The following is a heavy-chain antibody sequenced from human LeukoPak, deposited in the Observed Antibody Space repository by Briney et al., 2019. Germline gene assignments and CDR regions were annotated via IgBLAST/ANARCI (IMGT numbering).Heavy chain of an antibody. CDR2: ISYDGSNK. D-gene: IGHD4-17*01. J-gene: IGHJ2*01. Sequence: GGSLRLSCAASGFTFSNYAMHWVRQAPGQGLEWVALISYDGSNKYYADSVKGRFTISRDNSKNTLYLQMNSLRVEDTAVYYCARDLDGDYGWHFDLWGRGTLVTVSS. CDR3: ARDLDGDYGWHFDL. V-gene: IGHV3-30-3*01. CDR1: GFTFSNYA.